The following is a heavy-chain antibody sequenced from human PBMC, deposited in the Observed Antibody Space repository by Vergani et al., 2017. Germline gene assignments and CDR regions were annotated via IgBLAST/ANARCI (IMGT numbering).Heavy chain of an antibody. D-gene: IGHD2-2*01. CDR2: ISGSGGST. V-gene: IGHV3-23*01. J-gene: IGHJ4*02. CDR1: GFTFSSYA. Sequence: EVQLLESGGGLVQPGGSLRLSCAASGFTFSSYAMSWVRQAPGKGLEWVSGISGSGGSTYYADSVKGRFTISRDNSKNTLYLYMNSLRAEDTAVYYCAKDRGKTGLVFDYWGQGTLVTVSS. CDR3: AKDRGKTGLVFDY.